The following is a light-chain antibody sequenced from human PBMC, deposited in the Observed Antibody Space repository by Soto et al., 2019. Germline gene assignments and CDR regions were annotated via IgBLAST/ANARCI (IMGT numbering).Light chain of an antibody. CDR2: GAS. Sequence: EIVVTQSPATLSVSPGGRATLSCRASQSVSSTLAWYQQKPGQAPRLLIYGASTRATGFPARFSGSGSGTEFTLTISSLQSEDFAVYYCQQYKNWPLTFGGGTKV. CDR3: QQYKNWPLT. J-gene: IGKJ4*01. CDR1: QSVSST. V-gene: IGKV3-15*01.